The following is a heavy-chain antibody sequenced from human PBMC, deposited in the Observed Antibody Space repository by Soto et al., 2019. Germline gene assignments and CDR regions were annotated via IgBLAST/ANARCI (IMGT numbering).Heavy chain of an antibody. Sequence: QAGGSLRLSCAASGFTLSSYAIHWVRQAPGKGLEWVTVISKGGSNLYFADSVKGRFTISRDNSKNTLYLQMNSLRSEDTAVYYCAREVEYTSAFGISSSFDYWGQGTLVTVS. CDR1: GFTLSSYA. CDR3: AREVEYTSAFGISSSFDY. D-gene: IGHD6-19*01. CDR2: ISKGGSNL. J-gene: IGHJ4*02. V-gene: IGHV3-30-3*01.